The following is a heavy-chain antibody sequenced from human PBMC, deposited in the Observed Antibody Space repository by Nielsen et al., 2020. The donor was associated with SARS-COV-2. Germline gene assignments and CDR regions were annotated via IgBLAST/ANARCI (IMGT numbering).Heavy chain of an antibody. Sequence: GESLKISCAASGFTFDDYGMSWVRQAPRKGLEWVSGINWNGGSTGYADSVKGRFTISRDNAKNSLYLQMNSLRAEDTALYHCARVGGYGLLWFGELLSWGQGTLVTVSS. CDR3: ARVGGYGLLWFGELLS. CDR2: INWNGGST. CDR1: GFTFDDYG. D-gene: IGHD3-10*01. J-gene: IGHJ5*02. V-gene: IGHV3-20*01.